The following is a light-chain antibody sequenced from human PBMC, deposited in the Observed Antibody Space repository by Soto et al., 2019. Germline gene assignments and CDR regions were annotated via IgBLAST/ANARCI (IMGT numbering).Light chain of an antibody. CDR2: DVS. CDR1: QSISGW. J-gene: IGKJ5*01. CDR3: QHYDSYPIT. Sequence: DIQMTQSPSTLSASVGDRVTITCRASQSISGWLAWYQQRPGKAPNLLIFDVSSLESGVPSRFSGSGYGPEFTLTISSLQPDDFATYYCQHYDSYPITFGQGTRLEIK. V-gene: IGKV1-5*01.